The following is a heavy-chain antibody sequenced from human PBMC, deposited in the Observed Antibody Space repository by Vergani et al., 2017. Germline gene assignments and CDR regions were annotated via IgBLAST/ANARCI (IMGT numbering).Heavy chain of an antibody. CDR1: GFTFSSYG. CDR2: ISYDGSNK. V-gene: IGHV3-30*18. J-gene: IGHJ4*02. CDR3: AKDLRYQLLLGWSYFDY. D-gene: IGHD2-2*01. Sequence: QVQLVESGGGVVQPGRSLRLSCAASGFTFSSYGMHWVRQAPGKGLEWVAVISYDGSNKYYADSVKGRFTISRDNSKNTLYLQMNSLRAEGTAVYYCAKDLRYQLLLGWSYFDYWGQGTLVTVSS.